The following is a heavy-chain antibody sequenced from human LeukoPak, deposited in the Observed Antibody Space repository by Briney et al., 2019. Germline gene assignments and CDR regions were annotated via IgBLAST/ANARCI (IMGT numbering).Heavy chain of an antibody. V-gene: IGHV3-21*01. Sequence: GGSLRLSCAASGFTFSDYTMNWVRQAPGKGLEWVSSIGSVTTYIYYADSVKGRFTISRDNAKNSLSLQMNSLRAEDTAVYYCARDLHYYDSGGYYYPSYWGQGTLVTVSS. CDR3: ARDLHYYDSGGYYYPSY. J-gene: IGHJ4*02. CDR1: GFTFSDYT. CDR2: IGSVTTYI. D-gene: IGHD3-22*01.